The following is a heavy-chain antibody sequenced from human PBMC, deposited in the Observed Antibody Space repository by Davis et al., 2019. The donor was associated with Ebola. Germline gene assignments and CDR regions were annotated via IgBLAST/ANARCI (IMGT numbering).Heavy chain of an antibody. V-gene: IGHV3-64D*06. D-gene: IGHD3-22*01. Sequence: GESLKISCSASGFTFSSYAMHWVRQAPGKGLEYVSAISSNGGSTYYADSVKGRFTISRDNSKNTLYLQMSSLRAEDTAVYYCVKDHDYYDSSGGTGYYFDYWGQGTLVTVSS. CDR3: VKDHDYYDSSGGTGYYFDY. CDR2: ISSNGGST. J-gene: IGHJ4*02. CDR1: GFTFSSYA.